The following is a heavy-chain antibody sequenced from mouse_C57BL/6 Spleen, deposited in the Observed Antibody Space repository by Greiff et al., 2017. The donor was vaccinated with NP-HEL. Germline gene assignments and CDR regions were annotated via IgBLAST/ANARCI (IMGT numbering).Heavy chain of an antibody. J-gene: IGHJ3*01. D-gene: IGHD2-12*01. Sequence: VKLQESGAELVKPGASVKISCKASGYAFSSYWMNWVKQRPGKGLEWIGQIYPGDGDTNYNGKFQGKATLTADKSSSTAYMQLSSLTAEDSAVYFCARSDDAAWFAYWGQGTLVTVSA. CDR3: ARSDDAAWFAY. CDR1: GYAFSSYW. CDR2: IYPGDGDT. V-gene: IGHV1-80*01.